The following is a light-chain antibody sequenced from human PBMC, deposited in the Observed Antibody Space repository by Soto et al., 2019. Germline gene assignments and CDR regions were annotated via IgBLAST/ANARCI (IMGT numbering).Light chain of an antibody. V-gene: IGKV1-5*03. CDR2: KAS. Sequence: DIQMTQSPSTLSASVRDRVTITCRASQTISSWLAWYQQKPGKAPKLLIYKASTLKSGVPSRFSGSGSETDFTLTISSLQPEDFATYSCQQTYGTTWTFGQGTKVDIK. CDR3: QQTYGTTWT. CDR1: QTISSW. J-gene: IGKJ1*01.